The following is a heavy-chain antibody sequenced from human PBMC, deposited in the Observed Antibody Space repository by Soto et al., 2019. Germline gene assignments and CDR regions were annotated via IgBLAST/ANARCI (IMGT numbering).Heavy chain of an antibody. J-gene: IGHJ5*02. V-gene: IGHV4-59*01. Sequence: SETLSLTCTVSGGSISSYYWSWIRQPPGKGLEWIGYIYYSGSTNYNPSLKSRVTISVDTSKNQFSLKLSSVTAADTAVYYCARNRGYDSSGYYPDFNWFDPWGQGTRVTV. D-gene: IGHD3-22*01. CDR3: ARNRGYDSSGYYPDFNWFDP. CDR2: IYYSGST. CDR1: GGSISSYY.